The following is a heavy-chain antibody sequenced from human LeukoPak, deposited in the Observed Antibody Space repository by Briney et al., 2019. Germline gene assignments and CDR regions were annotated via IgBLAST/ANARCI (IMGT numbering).Heavy chain of an antibody. CDR2: ISGRGGST. J-gene: IGHJ6*03. D-gene: IGHD6-19*01. CDR1: GFTFSTYG. CDR3: ARRSSSGWYPDYYYYYMDV. Sequence: PGGSLRLSCAASGFTFSTYGMSWVRQAPGKGLEWVSAISGRGGSTYYADSVKGRFTISRDNSKNTLYLKMTSLRGEDTAVYYCARRSSSGWYPDYYYYYMDVWGKGTTVTISS. V-gene: IGHV3-23*01.